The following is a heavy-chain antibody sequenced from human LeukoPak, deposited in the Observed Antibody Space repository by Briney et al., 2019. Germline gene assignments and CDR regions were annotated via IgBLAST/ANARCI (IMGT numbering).Heavy chain of an antibody. Sequence: PGGSLRLSCAASRFTFSDYYMSWIRQAPGKGLEWVSYISGGGSTKYYADSVKGRFTISRDNAKNSLYLQMNSLRAEDTAVYYCAAGITIFGGNWFDPWGQGTLVTVSS. V-gene: IGHV3-11*01. CDR3: AAGITIFGGNWFDP. CDR2: ISGGGSTK. D-gene: IGHD3-3*01. CDR1: RFTFSDYY. J-gene: IGHJ5*02.